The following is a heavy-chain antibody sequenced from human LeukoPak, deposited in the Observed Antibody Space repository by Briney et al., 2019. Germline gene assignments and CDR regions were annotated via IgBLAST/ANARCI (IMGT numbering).Heavy chain of an antibody. J-gene: IGHJ4*02. Sequence: PGRSLRLSCAASGFTFSSYAMHWVRQAPGKGLEWVAVISYDGSNKYYADSVKGRFTISRDNSKNTLYLQMNSLRAEDTAVYYCARVTGGSSRPDYFDYGGQGTLVTVSS. V-gene: IGHV3-30-3*01. D-gene: IGHD1-26*01. CDR2: ISYDGSNK. CDR3: ARVTGGSSRPDYFDY. CDR1: GFTFSSYA.